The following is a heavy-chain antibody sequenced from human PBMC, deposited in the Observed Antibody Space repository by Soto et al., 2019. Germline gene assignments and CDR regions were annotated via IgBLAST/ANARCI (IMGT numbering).Heavy chain of an antibody. CDR3: ATYPHCTNGVCYYYYYMDV. D-gene: IGHD2-8*01. J-gene: IGHJ6*03. CDR1: GFTFSSYA. CDR2: ISGSGGST. V-gene: IGHV3-23*01. Sequence: EVQLLESGGGLVQPGGSLRLSCAASGFTFSSYAMSWVRQAPGKGLELVSAISGSGGSTYYADSVKGRFTISRDNSKNTLYLQMNSLRAEDTAVYYCATYPHCTNGVCYYYYYMDVWGKGTTVTVSS.